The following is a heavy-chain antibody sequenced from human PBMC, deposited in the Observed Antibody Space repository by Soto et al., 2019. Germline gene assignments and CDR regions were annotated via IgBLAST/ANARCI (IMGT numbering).Heavy chain of an antibody. CDR1: GYTFTSYG. V-gene: IGHV1-18*04. CDR3: ARGTELRYFDWLSTNWFAP. D-gene: IGHD3-9*01. CDR2: ISAYNGNT. Sequence: ASVKVSCKASGYTFTSYGISWVRQAPGQGLEWMGWISAYNGNTNYAQKLQGRVTMTTDTSTSTAYMELRSLRSDDTAVYYCARGTELRYFDWLSTNWFAPWGQGTLATVSS. J-gene: IGHJ5*02.